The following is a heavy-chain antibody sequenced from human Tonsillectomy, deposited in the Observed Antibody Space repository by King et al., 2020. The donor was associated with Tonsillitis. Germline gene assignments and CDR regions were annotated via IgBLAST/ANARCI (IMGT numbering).Heavy chain of an antibody. Sequence: VQLVESGGGVVQPGRSLRLCCAASGFYFSTYSMHWGRQAPGMGLVWVAVISSDGSNSYYADSVKGRFTISRDNSKNTLYLQMNSLRAEDTAVYYCARVELPHYSVCSVYYYFYNWGQGTLVTVSS. D-gene: IGHD3-22*01. CDR3: ARVELPHYSVCSVYYYFYN. CDR2: ISSDGSNS. J-gene: IGHJ4*02. V-gene: IGHV3-30-3*01. CDR1: GFYFSTYS.